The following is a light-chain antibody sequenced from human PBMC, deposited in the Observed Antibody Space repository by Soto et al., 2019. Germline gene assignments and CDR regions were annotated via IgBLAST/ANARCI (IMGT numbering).Light chain of an antibody. J-gene: IGLJ1*01. Sequence: QSALTQPASVPGSPGQSITISCTGTSNDIGTYNYVSWYQHPPDTAPKPMIYYVSHRPSGVSNRFSGSKSGNTVSLTISGLQAEDEADYYCSLYTSSTTYVFGTATKVTVL. CDR2: YVS. V-gene: IGLV2-14*03. CDR1: SNDIGTYNY. CDR3: SLYTSSTTYV.